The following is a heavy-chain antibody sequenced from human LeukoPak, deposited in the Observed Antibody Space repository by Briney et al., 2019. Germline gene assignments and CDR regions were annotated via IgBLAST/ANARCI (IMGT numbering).Heavy chain of an antibody. V-gene: IGHV3-30*18. Sequence: GGSLRLSCAASGFTFSSYGMHWVRQAPGKGLEWVAVISYDGSNKYYADSVKGRFTISRDNSKNTLYLQMNSLRAEDTAVYYCAKDPRYFDWLLPYYFDYWGQGTLVTVSS. CDR1: GFTFSSYG. D-gene: IGHD3-9*01. CDR3: AKDPRYFDWLLPYYFDY. CDR2: ISYDGSNK. J-gene: IGHJ4*02.